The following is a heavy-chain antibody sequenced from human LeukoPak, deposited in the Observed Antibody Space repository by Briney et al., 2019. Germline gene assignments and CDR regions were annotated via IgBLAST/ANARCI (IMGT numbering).Heavy chain of an antibody. V-gene: IGHV5-51*01. CDR1: GYSFTTHW. CDR3: ARHETGPYFDY. CDR2: IYPGDSDT. J-gene: IGHJ4*02. D-gene: IGHD1-1*01. Sequence: GESLKISCKASGYSFTTHWIGWVRQMPGKGLEWMGIIYPGDSDTRYSPSFQGHVTISADKSTSTAYLQWTSLKASDTAMYYCARHETGPYFDYWGQGTLVTVSS.